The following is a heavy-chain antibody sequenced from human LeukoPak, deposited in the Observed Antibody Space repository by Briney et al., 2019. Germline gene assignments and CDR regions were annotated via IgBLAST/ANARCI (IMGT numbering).Heavy chain of an antibody. CDR3: ARAQGTYYDILTGYVAQFDY. CDR2: IYHTGTT. Sequence: SSETLSLTCTVSGGSISTYYWSWIRQPPGKGLEWIGYIYHTGTTNYNPSLKSRVSISVDTSKNQFSLKLSSVTAADTAVYYCARAQGTYYDILTGYVAQFDYWGQGTLVTVSS. V-gene: IGHV4-59*08. CDR1: GGSISTYY. D-gene: IGHD3-9*01. J-gene: IGHJ4*02.